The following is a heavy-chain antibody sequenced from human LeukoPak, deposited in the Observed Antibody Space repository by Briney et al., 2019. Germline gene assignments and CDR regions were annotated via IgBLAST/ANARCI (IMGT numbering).Heavy chain of an antibody. CDR1: GGSISRYY. D-gene: IGHD2-15*01. CDR2: IYYSGST. Sequence: SETLSLTCTVSGGSISRYYWSWIRQPPGKGLEWIGYIYYSGSTNYNPSLKSRVTISVDTSKNQFSLKLSSVTAADTAVYYCARGVSGGYYYGMDVWGQGTTVTVSS. CDR3: ARGVSGGYYYGMDV. V-gene: IGHV4-59*01. J-gene: IGHJ6*02.